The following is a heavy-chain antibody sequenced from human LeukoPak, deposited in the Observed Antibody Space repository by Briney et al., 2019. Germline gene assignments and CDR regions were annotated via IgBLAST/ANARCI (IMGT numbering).Heavy chain of an antibody. CDR3: ARATYGSGPTGFDP. D-gene: IGHD3-10*01. J-gene: IGHJ5*02. CDR1: GYTFTGYY. CDR2: INPNSGGT. V-gene: IGHV1-2*02. Sequence: ASVKLSCKASGYTFTGYYMHWVRQAPGQGLDWMGWINPNSGGTNYAQKFQGRVTMTRDTSISTAYMELSRLRSDDTAVYYCARATYGSGPTGFDPWGQGPPVTVSS.